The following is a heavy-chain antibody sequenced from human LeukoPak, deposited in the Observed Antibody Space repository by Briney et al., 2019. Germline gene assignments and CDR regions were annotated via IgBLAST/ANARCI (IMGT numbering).Heavy chain of an antibody. D-gene: IGHD6-19*01. Sequence: GESLRLSCAASEFDFNTYSMTWVRQAPGKGLEWVSSISSNSAYIYIADSLKGRFTISRDNARKSLYLQVSSLRAEDTAVYYCAREPGQWLPPELWGQGTLVTVSP. CDR3: AREPGQWLPPEL. J-gene: IGHJ4*02. CDR2: ISSNSAYI. V-gene: IGHV3-21*01. CDR1: EFDFNTYS.